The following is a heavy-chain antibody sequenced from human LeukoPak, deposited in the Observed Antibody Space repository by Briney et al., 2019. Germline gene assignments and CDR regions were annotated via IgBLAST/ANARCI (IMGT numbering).Heavy chain of an antibody. CDR1: GFTFSNAW. Sequence: GGSLRLSCAASGFTFSNAWMSWVRQAPGKGLEWVGRIKSKTDGGTTDYAAPVKGRFTISRDDSKNTLYLQMNSLKTEDTAVYYCTTTVAGYYYYYMDVWGKGTTVTVSS. J-gene: IGHJ6*03. CDR2: IKSKTDGGTT. CDR3: TTTVAGYYYYYMDV. D-gene: IGHD6-19*01. V-gene: IGHV3-15*01.